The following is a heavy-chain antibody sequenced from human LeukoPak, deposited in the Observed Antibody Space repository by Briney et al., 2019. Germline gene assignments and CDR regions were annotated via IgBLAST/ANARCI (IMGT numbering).Heavy chain of an antibody. D-gene: IGHD2-2*01. Sequence: SETLSLTCTVSGGSISSYYWSWIRQPPGKGQEWIGYIYYSGSTNYNPSLKSRVTISVDTSKNQFSLKLSSVTAADTAVYYCARAPPYCSSTSCRFDPWGQGTLVTVPS. CDR1: GGSISSYY. J-gene: IGHJ5*02. CDR2: IYYSGST. CDR3: ARAPPYCSSTSCRFDP. V-gene: IGHV4-59*01.